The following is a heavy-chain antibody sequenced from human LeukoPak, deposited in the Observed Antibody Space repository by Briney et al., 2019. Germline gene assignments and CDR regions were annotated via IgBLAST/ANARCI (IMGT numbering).Heavy chain of an antibody. CDR2: FDPEDGET. CDR3: ASNPPRTGDFNS. D-gene: IGHD7-27*01. J-gene: IGHJ4*02. Sequence: GASVKVSCKVSGYTLTELSMHWVRQAPGKGLEWMGGFDPEDGETIYAQKFQGRVTMTRDTSINTAYMELSSLRSEDTAVYYCASNPPRTGDFNSWGQGALVTVSS. CDR1: GYTLTELS. V-gene: IGHV1-24*01.